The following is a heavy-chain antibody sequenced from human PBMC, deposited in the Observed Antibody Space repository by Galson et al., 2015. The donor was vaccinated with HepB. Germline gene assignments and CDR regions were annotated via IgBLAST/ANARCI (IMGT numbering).Heavy chain of an antibody. CDR3: ARDPVRYQLPPSFSDP. J-gene: IGHJ5*02. V-gene: IGHV1-18*01. CDR2: ISTHDGNT. Sequence: SVKVSCKASGYTFSMYGFSWVRQAPGEGLEWMGWISTHDGNTNTAQRFQGRVTLTTDTTTTTAYMELRSLTYDDTAVYYCARDPVRYQLPPSFSDPWGQGTLVTVSS. CDR1: GYTFSMYG. D-gene: IGHD2-2*01.